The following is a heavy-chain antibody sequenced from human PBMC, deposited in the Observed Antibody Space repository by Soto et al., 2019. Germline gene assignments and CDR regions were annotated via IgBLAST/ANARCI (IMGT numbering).Heavy chain of an antibody. J-gene: IGHJ4*02. Sequence: PGGSLRLSCAASGFTFSSYWMSWVRQAPGKGLEWVANIKQDGSEKYYVDSVKGRFTISRDNAKNSLYLQMNSLRAEDTAVYYCARLGNMITFGGVIADDYWGQGTLVTVSS. CDR3: ARLGNMITFGGVIADDY. CDR2: IKQDGSEK. V-gene: IGHV3-7*01. D-gene: IGHD3-16*02. CDR1: GFTFSSYW.